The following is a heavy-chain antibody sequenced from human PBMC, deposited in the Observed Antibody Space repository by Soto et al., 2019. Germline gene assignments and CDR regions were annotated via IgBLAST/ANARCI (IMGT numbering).Heavy chain of an antibody. CDR3: ARGGRYRYGLDV. V-gene: IGHV4-59*01. CDR1: GGSFSPYY. Sequence: PSETLSLTCTVSGGSFSPYYWSWIRQPPGKGLEWIGCIYHSGPTNYNPSLKSRLTISVDTSKNQLSLKLTSMTAADTAVYYCARGGRYRYGLDVWGQGTTVTVSS. CDR2: IYHSGPT. J-gene: IGHJ6*02. D-gene: IGHD1-1*01.